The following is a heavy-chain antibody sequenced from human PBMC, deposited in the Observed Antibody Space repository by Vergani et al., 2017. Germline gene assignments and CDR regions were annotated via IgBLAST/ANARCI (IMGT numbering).Heavy chain of an antibody. D-gene: IGHD3-10*01. CDR2: INPNSGGT. V-gene: IGHV1-2*02. CDR1: GYTFTGYY. CDR3: ARDQYHYGSGSYYTEPIGYFDL. J-gene: IGHJ2*01. Sequence: QVQLVQSGAEVKKPGASVKVSCKASGYTFTGYYMHWVRQAPGQGLEWMGWINPNSGGTNYAQKFQGRVTMTRDTSISTAYMELSRLRSDDTAVYYCARDQYHYGSGSYYTEPIGYFDLWGRGTLVTVSS.